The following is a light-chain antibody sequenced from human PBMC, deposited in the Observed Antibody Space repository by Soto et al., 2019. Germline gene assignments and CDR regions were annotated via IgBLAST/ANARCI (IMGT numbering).Light chain of an antibody. CDR3: QQYNNWPFT. V-gene: IGKV3-15*01. Sequence: EIVMTQSPATLSVSPGERATLSCRASQSVSSNLAWYQQKPGQAPRLLIYGASTRATGIPARFSGSGSGTEFTLTISSLQSEDFAVYYCQQYNNWPFTFGPGTKVDF. J-gene: IGKJ3*01. CDR1: QSVSSN. CDR2: GAS.